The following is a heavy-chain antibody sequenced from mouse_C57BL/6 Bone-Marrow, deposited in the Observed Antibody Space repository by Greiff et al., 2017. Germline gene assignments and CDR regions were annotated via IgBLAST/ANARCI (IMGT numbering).Heavy chain of an antibody. CDR1: GYTFTSYG. Sequence: QVQLQQSGAELARPGASVKLSCKASGYTFTSYGISWVKQSTGQGLEWIGEIYPRSGNTYYNEKFKGKATLTADKSSSTAYMALRSLTSEDSAVYFCARRRVYYDGRESYFDYWGQGTTLTVSS. CDR2: IYPRSGNT. J-gene: IGHJ2*01. D-gene: IGHD1-1*01. CDR3: ARRRVYYDGRESYFDY. V-gene: IGHV1-81*01.